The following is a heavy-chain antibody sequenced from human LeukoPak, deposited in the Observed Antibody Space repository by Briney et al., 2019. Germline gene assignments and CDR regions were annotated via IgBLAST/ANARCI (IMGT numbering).Heavy chain of an antibody. CDR1: GYRFTNYW. CDR3: TRQGVYYSDSSAYYY. J-gene: IGHJ4*02. Sequence: GESLKISCKGSGYRFTNYWIGWVRQAPGKGLGLMGTIYPGDSDTRYSPSFQGQVTISADKSITTAYLQWSRLKASDTAKYYCTRQGVYYSDSSAYYYWGQGTLVTVSS. CDR2: IYPGDSDT. D-gene: IGHD3-22*01. V-gene: IGHV5-51*01.